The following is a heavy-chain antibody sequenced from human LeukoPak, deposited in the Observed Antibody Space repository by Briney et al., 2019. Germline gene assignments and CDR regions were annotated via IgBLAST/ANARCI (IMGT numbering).Heavy chain of an antibody. D-gene: IGHD2-2*01. J-gene: IGHJ2*01. CDR2: ISHSGST. V-gene: IGHV4-34*01. CDR1: GGSFSGYY. Sequence: PSETLSLTCAVYGGSFSGYYWSWIRQPPGKGLEWIGEISHSGSTNYNPSLKSRVTISVDTSKDQFSLKLSSVTAADTAVYYCARVVPASLWYFDLWGRGTLVTVSS. CDR3: ARVVPASLWYFDL.